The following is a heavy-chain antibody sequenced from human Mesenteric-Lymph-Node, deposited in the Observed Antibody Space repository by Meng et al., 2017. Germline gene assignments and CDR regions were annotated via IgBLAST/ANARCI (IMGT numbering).Heavy chain of an antibody. CDR3: ARGLIAAAGSLDLDNWIDP. CDR2: IDPNSGGP. V-gene: IGHV1-2*06. J-gene: IGHJ5*02. Sequence: QVQLVQSGAEVKKPGASVQVSCKASGYTFTDYYIHWVRQAPGQGPEGMGRIDPNSGGPRYAPQFQGRVTMTRDTSISTTYMELTSLISDDTAVYYCARGLIAAAGSLDLDNWIDPWGQGTLVTVSS. D-gene: IGHD6-13*01. CDR1: GYTFTDYY.